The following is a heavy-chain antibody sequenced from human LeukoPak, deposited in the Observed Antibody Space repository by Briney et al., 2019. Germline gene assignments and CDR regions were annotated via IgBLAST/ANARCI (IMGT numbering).Heavy chain of an antibody. V-gene: IGHV3-23*01. J-gene: IGHJ4*02. CDR2: ISGSAHKI. Sequence: GGSLRLSCVASGITFSNYAVSWVRQAPEKGLDWVSVISGSAHKIRYADSVKGRFTISRDNSENIVYLQMNNLRVEDTAVYYCAGRRTGYSSGYGHWGQGTLVTASS. CDR1: GITFSNYA. D-gene: IGHD5-18*01. CDR3: AGRRTGYSSGYGH.